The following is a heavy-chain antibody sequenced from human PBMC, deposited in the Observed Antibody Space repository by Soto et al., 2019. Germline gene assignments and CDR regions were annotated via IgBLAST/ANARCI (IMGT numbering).Heavy chain of an antibody. CDR2: ILYDGSNE. Sequence: QVQLVESGGGVVQPGRSLRLSCAASGFTISSYGIHWVRQAPGKGLEWVAVILYDGSNEYYADSVKGRFSISRDNSKNTLYLQMNSLRAEDTAVYHCGKQTVLHTNAFDIWGQGTTVTVSS. CDR3: GKQTVLHTNAFDI. V-gene: IGHV3-30*18. D-gene: IGHD4-4*01. J-gene: IGHJ3*02. CDR1: GFTISSYG.